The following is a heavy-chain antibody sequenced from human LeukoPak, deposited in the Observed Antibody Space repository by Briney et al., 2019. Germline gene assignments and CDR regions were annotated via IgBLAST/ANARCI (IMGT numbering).Heavy chain of an antibody. V-gene: IGHV6-1*01. D-gene: IGHD2-2*01. CDR2: TYYRSTWYN. CDR3: ARRLTQYDCFDP. J-gene: IGHJ5*02. Sequence: SQTLSLTCAISGDSVSSNSVTWNWIRQSPSRGLEWLGRTYYRSTWYNDYAVSARGRITVNPDTSKNQFSLHLNSVTPEDTAVYYCARRLTQYDCFDPWGQGILVTASS. CDR1: GDSVSSNSVT.